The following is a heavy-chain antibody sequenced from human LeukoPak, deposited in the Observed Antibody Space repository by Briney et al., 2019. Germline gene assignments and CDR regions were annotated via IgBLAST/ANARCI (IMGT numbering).Heavy chain of an antibody. V-gene: IGHV4-34*01. CDR2: INHSGST. D-gene: IGHD2-15*01. CDR1: GGSFRGYY. CDR3: ARGGACSGGSCKTIDY. J-gene: IGHJ4*02. Sequence: PAETLSLTCAVYGGSFRGYYWSWIRQLPGKGLEWIGEINHSGSTNYNPSLKSRVTISVDTSKNQFSLKLSSVTAADTAVYYCARGGACSGGSCKTIDYWGQGTLVTVSS.